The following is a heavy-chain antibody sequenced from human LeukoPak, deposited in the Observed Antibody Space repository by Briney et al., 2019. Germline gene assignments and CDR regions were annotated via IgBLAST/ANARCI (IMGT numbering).Heavy chain of an antibody. V-gene: IGHV3-23*01. CDR1: GFTFSSYA. CDR3: AKDSYYYGSGSYSLYGYFDY. J-gene: IGHJ4*02. CDR2: ISGSGGST. D-gene: IGHD3-10*01. Sequence: PGGSLRLSCAASGFTFSSYAMSWVRQAPGKGLEWVSAISGSGGSTYYADSVKGRFTISRDNSKNTLYLQMNSLRAEDTAVYYCAKDSYYYGSGSYSLYGYFDYWGQGTLVTVSS.